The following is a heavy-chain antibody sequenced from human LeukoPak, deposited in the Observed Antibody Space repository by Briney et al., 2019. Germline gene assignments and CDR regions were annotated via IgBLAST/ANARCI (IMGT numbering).Heavy chain of an antibody. V-gene: IGHV3-53*01. D-gene: IGHD5-18*01. CDR1: AFTASSNY. Sequence: PGESLKLSCAASAFTASSNYMSWVRQPPRNWLEWDSAIHTGVTTYYEDSVKGRFTISRDNSKNTLYVQMNSLRAEDTAVYYCARERRNTAMVTALDYWGQGTLVTVSS. CDR3: ARERRNTAMVTALDY. J-gene: IGHJ4*02. CDR2: IHTGVTT.